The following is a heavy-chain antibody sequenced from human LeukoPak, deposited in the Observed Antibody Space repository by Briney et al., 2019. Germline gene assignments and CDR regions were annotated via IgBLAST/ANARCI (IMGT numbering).Heavy chain of an antibody. J-gene: IGHJ5*02. CDR3: ARHFRGGSPDWFDP. V-gene: IGHV4-4*09. CDR2: IYTSGRT. CDR1: GGSISIYY. Sequence: SETLSLTCTVSGGSISIYYWSWIRQPPGKGLEWIGYIYTSGRTNSNPSLKSRVTISIDTSKNQFSLKLSSVTAADTAVYYCARHFRGGSPDWFDPWGQGTLVTVSS. D-gene: IGHD2-15*01.